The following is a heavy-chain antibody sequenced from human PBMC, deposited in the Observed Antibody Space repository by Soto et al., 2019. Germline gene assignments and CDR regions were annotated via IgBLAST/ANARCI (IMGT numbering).Heavy chain of an antibody. CDR2: ISYDGSNK. D-gene: IGHD2-15*01. V-gene: IGHV3-30-3*01. CDR3: AIGGDCSGGSCYPNWFDP. CDR1: GFTFSSYA. J-gene: IGHJ5*02. Sequence: QVQLVESGGGVVQPGRSLRLSCAASGFTFSSYAMHWVRQAPGKGLEWVAVISYDGSNKYYADSVKGRFTISRDNSKNTLYLQVNSLRAEDTAVYYCAIGGDCSGGSCYPNWFDPWGQGTLVTVSS.